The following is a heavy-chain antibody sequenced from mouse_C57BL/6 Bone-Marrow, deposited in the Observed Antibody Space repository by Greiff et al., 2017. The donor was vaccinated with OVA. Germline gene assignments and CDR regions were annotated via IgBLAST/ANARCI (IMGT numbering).Heavy chain of an antibody. J-gene: IGHJ2*01. CDR1: GFTFSDYY. CDR2: INYDGSST. V-gene: IGHV5-16*01. D-gene: IGHD1-1*01. Sequence: EVKLMESEGGLVQPGSSMKLSCTASGFTFSDYYMAWVRQVPEKGLEWVANINYDGSSTYYLDSLKSRFIISRDNAKNILYLQMSSLKSEDTATYYCARGGDYYGSSLDYWGQGTTLTVSS. CDR3: ARGGDYYGSSLDY.